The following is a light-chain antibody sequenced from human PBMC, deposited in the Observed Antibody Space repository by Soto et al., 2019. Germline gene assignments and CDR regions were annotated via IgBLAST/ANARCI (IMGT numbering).Light chain of an antibody. CDR2: AAS. V-gene: IGKV3-15*01. CDR1: QSVSNN. J-gene: IGKJ3*01. Sequence: EMVMTQSPATLSVSPGERATLSCRASQSVSNNLAWYQQKPGQAPRLLIYAASTRVTGIPARFSGSGSGTEFALTISSLQSKDSAVYYCQPHNNWPPFFTFGPGTKVEMK. CDR3: QPHNNWPPFFT.